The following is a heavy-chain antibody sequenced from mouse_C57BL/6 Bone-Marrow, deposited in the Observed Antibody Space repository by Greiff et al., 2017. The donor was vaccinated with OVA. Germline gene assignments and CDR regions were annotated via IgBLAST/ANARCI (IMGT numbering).Heavy chain of an antibody. CDR1: GFTFSDFY. D-gene: IGHD1-1*01. Sequence: EVKVVESGGGLVQSGRSLRLSCATSGFTFSDFYMEWVRQAPGKGLEWIAASRNKANDYTTEYSASVKGRFIVSRDTSQSILYLQMNALRAEDTAIYYCAREGLSVVARYWYVDVWGTGTTVTVSS. CDR3: AREGLSVVARYWYVDV. V-gene: IGHV7-1*01. J-gene: IGHJ1*03. CDR2: SRNKANDYTT.